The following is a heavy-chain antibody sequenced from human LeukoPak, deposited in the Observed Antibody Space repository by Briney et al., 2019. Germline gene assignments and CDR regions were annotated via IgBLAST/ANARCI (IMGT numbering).Heavy chain of an antibody. Sequence: GGSLRLSCAASGFTFSSYGMHWVRQAPGKGLEWVAFIRYDGSNKYYADSVKGRFTISRDNSKNTLYLQMNSLRAEDTAVYYCATLEYSSGWRHDYWGQGNLVTVSS. V-gene: IGHV3-30*02. CDR3: ATLEYSSGWRHDY. CDR1: GFTFSSYG. D-gene: IGHD6-19*01. J-gene: IGHJ4*02. CDR2: IRYDGSNK.